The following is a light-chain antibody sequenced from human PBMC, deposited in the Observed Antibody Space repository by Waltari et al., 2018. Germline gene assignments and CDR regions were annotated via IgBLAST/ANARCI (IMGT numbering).Light chain of an antibody. CDR2: GAT. V-gene: IGKV3-20*01. Sequence: IVLTQSPGTLSSSPGERATLPCRASQRVDTTYLAWFQQKPGQAPRLLIYGATTRATGIPHRFSGSGSETDFTLTISSLEPEDLAVYYCHQYGRSPYTFGQGTKLEI. J-gene: IGKJ2*01. CDR1: QRVDTTY. CDR3: HQYGRSPYT.